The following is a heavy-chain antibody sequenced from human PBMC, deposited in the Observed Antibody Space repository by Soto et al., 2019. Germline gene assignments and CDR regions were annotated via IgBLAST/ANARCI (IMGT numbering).Heavy chain of an antibody. D-gene: IGHD5-12*01. CDR1: GYTFTGYY. CDR3: ARHSGYDYVFDY. Sequence: QVQLVQSRAEVKKPGASVKVSCKASGYTFTGYYIHWVRQAPGQGLEWMGWINPNNGDTNYAQKFQGRVTMTRDTSTSSAYMELSSLRFDDTAVYYCARHSGYDYVFDYWGQGTLVTVSS. CDR2: INPNNGDT. V-gene: IGHV1-2*02. J-gene: IGHJ4*02.